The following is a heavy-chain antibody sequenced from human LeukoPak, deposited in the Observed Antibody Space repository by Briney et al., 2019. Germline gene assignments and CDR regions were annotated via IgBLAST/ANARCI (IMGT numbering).Heavy chain of an antibody. D-gene: IGHD6-13*01. CDR2: IYPGDSDT. CDR3: SRQVAAASDS. CDR1: GYRFTSHW. J-gene: IGHJ4*02. V-gene: IGHV5-51*01. Sequence: GESLKISCKGSGYRFTSHWIGWVRQMPGRGLEWMGLIYPGDSDTRYSPSFQGQVTLSVDKSITTAYLQWSSLTAADTAMYYCSRQVAAASDSWGQGTLVTVSS.